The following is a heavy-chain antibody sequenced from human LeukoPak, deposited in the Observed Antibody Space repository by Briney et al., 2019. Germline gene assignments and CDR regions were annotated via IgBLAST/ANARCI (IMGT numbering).Heavy chain of an antibody. J-gene: IGHJ4*02. CDR2: ISYDGSNK. Sequence: GGSLRLSCAASGFTFSSYAMHWVSQAPGKGLEWVAVISYDGSNKYYADSVKGRFTISRDNSKNTLYLQMNSLRAEDTAVYYCARGPPSGSYSAYFDYWGQGTLVTVSS. D-gene: IGHD1-26*01. V-gene: IGHV3-30*04. CDR3: ARGPPSGSYSAYFDY. CDR1: GFTFSSYA.